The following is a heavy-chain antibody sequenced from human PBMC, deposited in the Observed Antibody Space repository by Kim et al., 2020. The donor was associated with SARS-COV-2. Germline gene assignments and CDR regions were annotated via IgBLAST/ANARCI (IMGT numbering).Heavy chain of an antibody. CDR2: ALYRSRWAF. J-gene: IGHJ4*02. D-gene: IGHD6-19*01. CDR1: GDSVSSSLAT. CDR3: AREADWAGFDY. V-gene: IGHV6-1*01. Sequence: SQTLSLTCAISGDSVSSSLATWNWIRQSPSRGLEWLGRALYRSRWAFDYDTSVKSRIIVNVDTSKNQFSLQLDSVTPEDTAVYYCAREADWAGFDYWSQGTLVTVSS.